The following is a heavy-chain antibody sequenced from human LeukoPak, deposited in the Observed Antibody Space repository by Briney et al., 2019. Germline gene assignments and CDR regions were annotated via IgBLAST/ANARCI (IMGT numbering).Heavy chain of an antibody. D-gene: IGHD2-21*01. V-gene: IGHV4-59*02. CDR1: GVSVSSSF. CDR3: ARHNGDSYLDY. Sequence: SETLSLTCTVSGVSVSSSFWSWIRQSPGKGLEYIGLVHHSGNTKYNPSLQSRVTMSVDTAKSQFSLILYSVTAADSAVYYCARHNGDSYLDYWAQGTLVTVSS. J-gene: IGHJ4*02. CDR2: VHHSGNT.